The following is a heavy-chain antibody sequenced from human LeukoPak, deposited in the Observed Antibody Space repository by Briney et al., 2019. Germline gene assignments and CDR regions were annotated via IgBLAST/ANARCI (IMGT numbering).Heavy chain of an antibody. J-gene: IGHJ4*02. Sequence: GGSLRLSCAASGFTFSSYWMSWVRQAPGKGLEWVGYIKQDGSEKYYVDSVNGRFSISRDNAKNSLYLQMNSMRAKDTAVNYCAREKTYYDYVWRSSRSYYFDYWGQGTLVTVSS. V-gene: IGHV3-7*01. CDR1: GFTFSSYW. D-gene: IGHD3-16*02. CDR3: AREKTYYDYVWRSSRSYYFDY. CDR2: IKQDGSEK.